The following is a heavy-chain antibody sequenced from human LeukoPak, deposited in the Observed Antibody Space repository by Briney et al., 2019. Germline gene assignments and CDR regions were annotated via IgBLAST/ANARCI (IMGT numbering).Heavy chain of an antibody. V-gene: IGHV3-33*01. CDR3: AREAAVAGKGGFDY. CDR1: GFTFSSYG. Sequence: GGSLRLSCAASGFTFSSYGIHWVRQAPGKGLEWVAVIWYDGSNKYYADSVKGRVTISRDNSKNTLYLQMNSLRAEDTAVYYCAREAAVAGKGGFDYWGQGNLVIVSS. D-gene: IGHD6-19*01. CDR2: IWYDGSNK. J-gene: IGHJ4*02.